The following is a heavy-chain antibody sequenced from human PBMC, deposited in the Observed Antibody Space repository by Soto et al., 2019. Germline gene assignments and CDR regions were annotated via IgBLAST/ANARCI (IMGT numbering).Heavy chain of an antibody. J-gene: IGHJ1*01. Sequence: QVQLLQSGAEVKKPGASVKVSCKASGYSFTSYGISWVRQAPGQGLEWVGWISAYNGDTNYAQKLQDRLIMTTDTSTSTVYMELRSLRSDDTALYYCAAYCSSTTCNSYFQHWGQGTLITVSS. CDR3: AAYCSSTTCNSYFQH. V-gene: IGHV1-18*01. CDR2: ISAYNGDT. D-gene: IGHD2-2*01. CDR1: GYSFTSYG.